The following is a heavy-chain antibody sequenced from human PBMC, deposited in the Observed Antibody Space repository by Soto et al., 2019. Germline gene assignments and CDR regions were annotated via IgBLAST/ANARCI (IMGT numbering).Heavy chain of an antibody. V-gene: IGHV4-34*01. Sequence: QVQLQQWGAGLLKPSETLSLTCAVYGGSFSGYYWSWIRQPPGKGLEWIGEINHSGSTNYNPSLKNRVTISVVTSKHQFSLQLSSVTAADTAVYYCARGRMVRGYDYWGQGTLVTVSS. D-gene: IGHD3-10*01. CDR1: GGSFSGYY. CDR2: INHSGST. CDR3: ARGRMVRGYDY. J-gene: IGHJ4*02.